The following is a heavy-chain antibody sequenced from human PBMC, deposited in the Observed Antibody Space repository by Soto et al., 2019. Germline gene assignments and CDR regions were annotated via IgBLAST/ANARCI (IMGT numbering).Heavy chain of an antibody. Sequence: QVQLVQSGAEVKKPGASVKVSCKASGYTFTSYGISWVRQAPGQGLEWMGWISAYNGNTNYAQKLQGRVTMTTDTSTSAAYMELRSLRSDDTTVYYCAIQPYYYGSGSYYTPLEYWGQGTLVTVS. CDR1: GYTFTSYG. V-gene: IGHV1-18*01. CDR2: ISAYNGNT. D-gene: IGHD3-10*01. CDR3: AIQPYYYGSGSYYTPLEY. J-gene: IGHJ4*02.